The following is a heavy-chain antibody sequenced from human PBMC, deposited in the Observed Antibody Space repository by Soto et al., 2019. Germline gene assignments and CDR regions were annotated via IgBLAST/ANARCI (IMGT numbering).Heavy chain of an antibody. CDR3: ARSMFYSDGSNYSPFDY. CDR2: FYYTGSI. V-gene: IGHV4-61*01. CDR1: GGSVSSGNYY. D-gene: IGHD3-22*01. J-gene: IGHJ4*02. Sequence: PSETLSLTCTVSGGSVSSGNYYWSWIRQPPGEGLEWIGYFYYTGSINYNPSLKSRVTISIDASKNQFSLRLSSVTAADTAVYYCARSMFYSDGSNYSPFDYWVQGTLVTVSS.